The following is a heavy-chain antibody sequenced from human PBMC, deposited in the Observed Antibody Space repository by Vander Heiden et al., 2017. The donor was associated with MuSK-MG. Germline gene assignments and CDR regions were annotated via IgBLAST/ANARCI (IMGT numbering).Heavy chain of an antibody. CDR3: AHGYYYNFFHY. D-gene: IGHD3-3*01. J-gene: IGHJ4*02. V-gene: IGHV2-5*02. CDR2: IYWDDDK. Sequence: QLTLKESGPPLVKTTQSPPLTCTLSGFSLSTSSVGVGWIRQPPGKALEWLALIYWDDDKRYIPSLKSRLTITKYTSKIQVVLTMTNMDPVDTATYYCAHGYYYNFFHYWGQGTLVTVSS. CDR1: GFSLSTSSVG.